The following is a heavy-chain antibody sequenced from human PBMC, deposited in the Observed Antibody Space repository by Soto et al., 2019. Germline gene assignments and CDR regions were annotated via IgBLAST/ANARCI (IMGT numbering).Heavy chain of an antibody. V-gene: IGHV1-69*12. CDR3: ARDGDLRSDFWSGPLGGGWFDP. CDR2: IIPIFGST. J-gene: IGHJ5*02. CDR1: GGTFSNSA. Sequence: QVQLVQSGAEVRKPGSSVKVSCKASGGTFSNSAITWVRQAPGQGLEWVGGIIPIFGSTNYAQKFQGRVTITADESTSTAYMELRRLTSEDTAVYYCARDGDLRSDFWSGPLGGGWFDPWGQGTLVTVSS. D-gene: IGHD3-3*01.